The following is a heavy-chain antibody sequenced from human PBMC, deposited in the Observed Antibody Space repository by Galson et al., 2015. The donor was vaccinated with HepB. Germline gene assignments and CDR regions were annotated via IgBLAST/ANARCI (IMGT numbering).Heavy chain of an antibody. CDR3: ARVYGDYVGPKDYYYYMDV. D-gene: IGHD4-17*01. V-gene: IGHV4-30-2*01. CDR2: IYHSGST. Sequence: TLSLTCAVSGGSISSGGYSWSWIRQPPGKGLEWIGYIYHSGSTYYNPSLKSRVTISVDRSKNQFSLKLSSVTAADTAVYYCARVYGDYVGPKDYYYYMDVWGKGTTVTVSS. CDR1: GGSISSGGYS. J-gene: IGHJ6*03.